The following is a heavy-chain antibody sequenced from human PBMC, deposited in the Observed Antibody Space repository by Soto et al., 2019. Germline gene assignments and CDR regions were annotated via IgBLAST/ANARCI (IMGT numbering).Heavy chain of an antibody. V-gene: IGHV1-69*13. D-gene: IGHD6-13*01. CDR1: GGTFSSYA. Sequence: SVKVSCKASGGTFSSYAISWVRQAPGQGLEWMGGIIPIFGTANYAQKFQGRVTITADESTSTAYMELSSLRSEDTAVYYCAXXLVGGSXXXFDYXGQXPLVTVSS. CDR2: IIPIFGTA. CDR3: AXXLVGGSXXXFDY. J-gene: IGHJ4*02.